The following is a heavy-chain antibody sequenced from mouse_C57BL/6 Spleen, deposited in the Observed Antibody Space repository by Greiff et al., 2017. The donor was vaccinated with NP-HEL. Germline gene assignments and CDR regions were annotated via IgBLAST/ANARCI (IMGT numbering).Heavy chain of an antibody. J-gene: IGHJ2*01. V-gene: IGHV1-39*01. Sequence: VHVKQSGPELVKPGASVKISCKASGYSFTDYNMNWVKQSNGKSLEWIGVINPNYGTNSYNQKFKGKATLTVDQSSSTAYMQLNSLTSEDSAFYYCARSNYYGSYYFDYWGQGTTLTVSS. CDR3: ARSNYYGSYYFDY. CDR2: INPNYGTN. CDR1: GYSFTDYN. D-gene: IGHD1-1*01.